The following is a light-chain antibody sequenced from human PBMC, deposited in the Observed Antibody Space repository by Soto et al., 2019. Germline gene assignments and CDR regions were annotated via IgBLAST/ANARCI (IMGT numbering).Light chain of an antibody. CDR3: QQYDNLPRTT. CDR1: QDISNY. CDR2: DAS. Sequence: DLQMTQSPSSLSASVGDRVTITCQASQDISNYLNWYQQKPGKAPKLLIYDASNLETGVPSRFSGSGSGTDFTFTISSLQPEDIATYYCQQYDNLPRTTFGGGTKVEIK. V-gene: IGKV1-33*01. J-gene: IGKJ4*01.